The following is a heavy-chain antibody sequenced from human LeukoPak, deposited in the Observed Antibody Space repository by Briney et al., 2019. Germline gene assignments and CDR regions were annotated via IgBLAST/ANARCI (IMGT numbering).Heavy chain of an antibody. CDR1: GGSISSYY. CDR3: ARGLAGYSGGDDALDI. CDR2: INYSGST. D-gene: IGHD6-19*01. Sequence: SETLSLTCTVSGGSISSYYWSWFRQVPGKGLEWIGYINYSGSTNYNPSLKSRVTISVDTSKNQFSLKVNSVTAADTAVYYCARGLAGYSGGDDALDIWGQGTMVTVSS. V-gene: IGHV4-59*01. J-gene: IGHJ3*02.